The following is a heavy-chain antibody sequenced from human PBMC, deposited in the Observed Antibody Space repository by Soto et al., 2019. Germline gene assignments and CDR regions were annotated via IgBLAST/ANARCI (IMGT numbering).Heavy chain of an antibody. CDR1: GFTFSSYD. CDR3: VRSGRPTTREHDAFDI. D-gene: IGHD1-26*01. CDR2: IGTAGDT. Sequence: GGSLRLSCAASGFTFSSYDMHWVRQATGKGLEWVSAIGTAGDTYYPGSVKGRFTISRENAKNSLYLQMNSLRAGDTAVYYCVRSGRPTTREHDAFDIWGQGTMVTVSS. J-gene: IGHJ3*02. V-gene: IGHV3-13*01.